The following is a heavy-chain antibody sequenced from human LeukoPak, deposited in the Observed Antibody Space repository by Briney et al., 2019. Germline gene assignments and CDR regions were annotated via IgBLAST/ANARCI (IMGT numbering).Heavy chain of an antibody. D-gene: IGHD3-16*01. Sequence: GGSLRLSCAASGFTFSSYGMHWVRQAPGKGLEWVAFIRYDGSNKYCADSVKGRFTISGDNSKNTLYLQMNSLRAEDTAVYYCAKGVGFGNYYFDYWGQGTLVTVSS. V-gene: IGHV3-30*02. J-gene: IGHJ4*02. CDR1: GFTFSSYG. CDR3: AKGVGFGNYYFDY. CDR2: IRYDGSNK.